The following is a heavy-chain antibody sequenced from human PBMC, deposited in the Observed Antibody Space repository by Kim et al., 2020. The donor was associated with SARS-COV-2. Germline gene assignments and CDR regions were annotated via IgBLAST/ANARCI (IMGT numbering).Heavy chain of an antibody. Sequence: GGSLRLSCAASGFTFSSYSMNWVRQAPGKGLEWVSSISSSSSYIYYADSVKGRFTISRDNAKNSLYLQMNSLRAEDTAVYYCARGGYDYVWDFDYWGQGTLVTVSS. CDR2: ISSSSSYI. CDR3: ARGGYDYVWDFDY. V-gene: IGHV3-21*01. D-gene: IGHD3-16*01. J-gene: IGHJ4*02. CDR1: GFTFSSYS.